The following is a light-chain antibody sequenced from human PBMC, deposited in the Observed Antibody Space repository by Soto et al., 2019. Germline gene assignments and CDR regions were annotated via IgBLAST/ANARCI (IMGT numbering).Light chain of an antibody. Sequence: SYELTQPPSMYVYPGQTASITCYGDKLGDKSACWYQQKLGQSPVLVIYQDSKRPSGIPERFSGSNSGNTATLTISGTQAMDEADYYCQAWDSSNVVFGGGTKLTVL. CDR1: KLGDKS. J-gene: IGLJ2*01. V-gene: IGLV3-1*01. CDR3: QAWDSSNVV. CDR2: QDS.